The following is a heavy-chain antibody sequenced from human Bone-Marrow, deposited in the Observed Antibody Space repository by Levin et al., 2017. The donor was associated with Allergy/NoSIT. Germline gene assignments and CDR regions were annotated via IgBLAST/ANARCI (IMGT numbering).Heavy chain of an antibody. V-gene: IGHV4-38-2*02. CDR1: GYSISSDYF. Sequence: GSLRLSCTVSGYSISSDYFWGWIRQPPGNGLEWIGSISHSGSTYYNPSLKSRVTISVDTSKNQFSLTLSSVTAADTAIYYCARDKEVRYGAGYPFDYWGQGTLVTVSS. CDR2: ISHSGST. J-gene: IGHJ4*02. CDR3: ARDKEVRYGAGYPFDY. D-gene: IGHD3-9*01.